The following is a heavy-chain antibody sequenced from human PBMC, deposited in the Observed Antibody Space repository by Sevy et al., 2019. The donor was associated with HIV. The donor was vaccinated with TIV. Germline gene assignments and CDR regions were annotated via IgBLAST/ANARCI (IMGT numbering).Heavy chain of an antibody. CDR2: INQDGSEK. J-gene: IGHJ4*02. V-gene: IGHV3-7*01. CDR3: XXXXXXXXXPDYFDS. CDR1: GFTFSNYW. Sequence: GGSLRLSCAASGFTFSNYWMSWVRQAPGKVLECVANINQDGSEKYYLDSVKGRFIVSRDNAKNSLYLQMNSLRAEDXXXXXXXXXXXXXXXPDYFDSWGQGTLVTVSS.